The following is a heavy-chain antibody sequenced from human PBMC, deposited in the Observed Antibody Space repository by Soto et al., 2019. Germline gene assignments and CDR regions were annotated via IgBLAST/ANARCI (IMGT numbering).Heavy chain of an antibody. CDR1: GYTFTGYY. CDR3: SRVYYDSSGHDAFDI. Sequence: QVQLVQSGAEVKKPGASVKVSCKASGYTFTGYYMHWVRQAPGQGLEWMGWINPNSGGTNYAQKFQGRVTMTRDTSISTAYMELSRLRSDDTAVYFCSRVYYDSSGHDAFDIWGQGTMVTVSS. V-gene: IGHV1-2*02. D-gene: IGHD3-22*01. J-gene: IGHJ3*02. CDR2: INPNSGGT.